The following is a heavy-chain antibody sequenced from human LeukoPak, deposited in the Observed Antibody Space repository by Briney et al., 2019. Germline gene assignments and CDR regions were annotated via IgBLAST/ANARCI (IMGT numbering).Heavy chain of an antibody. D-gene: IGHD6-13*01. V-gene: IGHV4-4*07. CDR3: AREAAAGTFYFDY. Sequence: SETLSLTCIVSGDSISNYYWSWIRQPAGKGLEWIGRIYTSGSTNYNPSLKSRVTMSVDTSKNQFSLKLSSVTTADTAVYYCAREAAAGTFYFDYWGQGTLVTVSS. J-gene: IGHJ4*02. CDR2: IYTSGST. CDR1: GDSISNYY.